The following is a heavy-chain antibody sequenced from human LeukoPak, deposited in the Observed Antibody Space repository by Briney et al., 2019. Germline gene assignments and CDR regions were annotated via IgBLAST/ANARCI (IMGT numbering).Heavy chain of an antibody. V-gene: IGHV1-2*02. D-gene: IGHD3-9*01. J-gene: IGHJ5*02. CDR2: INPNSVCT. CDR3: ARVSVGSRYFDWLVTTNDWFDP. Sequence: ASVKVSCKPSGYTFTGYYMHWVRQAPGQGLEWMGWINPNSVCTNNPQKFQGRVTMTRDTSISTAYMELSRLSSDDPAVYYCARVSVGSRYFDWLVTTNDWFDPWGQGTLVTVSS. CDR1: GYTFTGYY.